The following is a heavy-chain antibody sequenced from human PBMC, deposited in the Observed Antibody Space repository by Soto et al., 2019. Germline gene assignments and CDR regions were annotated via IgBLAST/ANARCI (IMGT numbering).Heavy chain of an antibody. V-gene: IGHV1-69*02. Sequence: QVQLVQSGAEVKKPGSSVKLSCKASGGTFNVYTIIWVRQAPGQGLEWMGRIIPMLAITNYAQRFQGRVTLTADTSMTTAYMELSSLTSEDTAVYYCALGSWSGETFDIWGQGTLVTVSS. D-gene: IGHD6-13*01. CDR1: GGTFNVYT. J-gene: IGHJ3*02. CDR2: IIPMLAIT. CDR3: ALGSWSGETFDI.